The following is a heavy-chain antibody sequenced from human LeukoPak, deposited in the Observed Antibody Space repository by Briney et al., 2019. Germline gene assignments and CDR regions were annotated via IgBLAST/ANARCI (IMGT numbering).Heavy chain of an antibody. CDR2: ISGSGGST. J-gene: IGHJ6*02. Sequence: PGGSLRLSCAASGFTFSTYGMSWVRQAPGKGLEWVSSISGSGGSTYYADSVKGRYTISRDNSKNTLYLQMNSLRAEDTAVYYCAKDAGVGYYYYGMDVWGQGTTVTVSS. CDR3: AKDAGVGYYYYGMDV. V-gene: IGHV3-23*01. CDR1: GFTFSTYG.